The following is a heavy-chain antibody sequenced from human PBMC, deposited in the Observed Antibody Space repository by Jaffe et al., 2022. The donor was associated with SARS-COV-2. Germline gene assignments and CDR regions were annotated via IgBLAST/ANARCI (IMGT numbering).Heavy chain of an antibody. CDR3: AKSGDHNAFDI. Sequence: QLVESGGGLVQPGGSLRLSCAASGLTISRYAMTWVRQPPGKGLEWVSSISDGGRDTYLPDSVKGRFTSSRDSSKNTLFLQMNSLRAEDTAIYYCAKSGDHNAFDIWGQGTMVTVSS. CDR1: GLTISRYA. V-gene: IGHV3-23*04. CDR2: ISDGGRDT. J-gene: IGHJ3*02. D-gene: IGHD4-17*01.